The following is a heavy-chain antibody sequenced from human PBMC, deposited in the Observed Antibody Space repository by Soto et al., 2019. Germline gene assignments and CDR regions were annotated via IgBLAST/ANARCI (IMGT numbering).Heavy chain of an antibody. CDR3: ARAGGLLVDY. D-gene: IGHD1-26*01. V-gene: IGHV3-30-3*01. Sequence: QVQLVESGGGVVQPGRSLRLSCAASGFMFSSYAMHWVRQAPGKGLEWVAVKTYDGSNKYYADSVKGRFTISRDNSKNPRYLQMNSLRAEDTAVYYCARAGGLLVDYWGQGTLVTVSS. CDR1: GFMFSSYA. J-gene: IGHJ4*02. CDR2: KTYDGSNK.